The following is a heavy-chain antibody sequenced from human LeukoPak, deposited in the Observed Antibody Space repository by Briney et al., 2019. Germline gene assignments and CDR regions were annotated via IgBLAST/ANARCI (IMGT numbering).Heavy chain of an antibody. CDR2: ISGSGGST. V-gene: IGHV3-23*01. CDR1: GFTFSSYA. J-gene: IGHJ4*02. CDR3: AKDLCGGDCYSAYYFDY. D-gene: IGHD2-21*02. Sequence: GGSLRLSCAASGFTFSSYAMSWVRQAPGEGLEWVSAISGSGGSTYYADSVKGRFTISRDNSKNTLYLQMNSLRAEDTAVYYCAKDLCGGDCYSAYYFDYWGQGTLVTVSS.